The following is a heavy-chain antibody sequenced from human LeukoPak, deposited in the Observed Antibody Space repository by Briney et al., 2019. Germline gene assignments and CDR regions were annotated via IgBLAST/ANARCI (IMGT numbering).Heavy chain of an antibody. CDR3: AKGRGDGYNYPLLFDD. D-gene: IGHD5-24*01. V-gene: IGHV3-23*01. J-gene: IGHJ4*02. CDR2: ISGTTGRT. CDR1: RFTFSSYA. Sequence: PGGSLRLSCVASRFTFSSYAMNWVRQAPGKGLEWVSSISGTTGRTYYADSVKGRFTISRDNSKNTLYLQMDSLRADDTAVYYCAKGRGDGYNYPLLFDDWGQGTLVTVSS.